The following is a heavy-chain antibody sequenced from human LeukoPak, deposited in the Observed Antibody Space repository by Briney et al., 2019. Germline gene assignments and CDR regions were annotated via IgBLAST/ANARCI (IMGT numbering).Heavy chain of an antibody. CDR3: ARSRWEPYYFDY. CDR1: GYTFTGYY. J-gene: IGHJ4*02. D-gene: IGHD1-26*01. CDR2: INPNSGGT. Sequence: VASVRVSCKASGYTFTGYYMHWVRQAPGQGLEWMGWINPNSGGTNYAQKFQGRVTMTRDTSTSTVYMELSSLRSEDTAVYYCARSRWEPYYFDYWGQGTLVTVSS. V-gene: IGHV1-2*02.